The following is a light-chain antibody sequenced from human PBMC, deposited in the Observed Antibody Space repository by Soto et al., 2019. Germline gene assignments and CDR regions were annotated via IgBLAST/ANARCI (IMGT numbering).Light chain of an antibody. J-gene: IGLJ1*01. V-gene: IGLV2-14*01. CDR1: SSDVGGYNY. CDR3: SPYTSSSTRV. Sequence: QSALTQPASVSGSPGQSITISCTGTSSDVGGYNYVSWYQQYPGKAPKLMIYEVSNRPSGVSNRFSGSKSGNTASLIISGLQAEDEADYYCSPYTSSSTRVFGTGTKLTVL. CDR2: EVS.